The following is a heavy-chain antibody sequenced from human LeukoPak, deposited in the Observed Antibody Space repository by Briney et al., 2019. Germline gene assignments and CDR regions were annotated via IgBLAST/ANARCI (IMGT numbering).Heavy chain of an antibody. CDR1: GFTFSSYE. CDR3: ARDEYSGYDLGY. D-gene: IGHD5-12*01. CDR2: ISSSGSTI. Sequence: GGSLRLSCAASGFTFSSYEMNWVRQAPGKWREWVSYISSSGSTIYYADSVKGRFTISRDNAKNSLYLQMNSLRAEDTAVYYCARDEYSGYDLGYWGQGTLVTVSS. J-gene: IGHJ4*02. V-gene: IGHV3-48*03.